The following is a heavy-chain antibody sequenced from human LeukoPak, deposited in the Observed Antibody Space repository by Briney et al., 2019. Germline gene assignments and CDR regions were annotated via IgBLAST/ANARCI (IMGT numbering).Heavy chain of an antibody. D-gene: IGHD1-1*01. V-gene: IGHV3-7*01. CDR1: GFTFSNYW. CDR2: IKTDGREQ. J-gene: IGHJ6*03. Sequence: GGSLRLSCAASGFTFSNYWMTWVRQAPGKGLEWVANIKTDGREQNSANSVKGRFTISRDNAKNSLYLQMNSLTAGDTAVYYCARGPPRGKYYYMDVWGKGTTVTVSS. CDR3: ARGPPRGKYYYMDV.